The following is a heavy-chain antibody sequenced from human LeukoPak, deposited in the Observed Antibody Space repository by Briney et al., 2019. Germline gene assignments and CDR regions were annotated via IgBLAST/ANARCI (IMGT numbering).Heavy chain of an antibody. Sequence: SVKVSCKASGGTFSSYAISWVRQAPGQGLEWMGGIISIFGTANYAQKFQGRVTITTDESTSTAYMELSSLRSEDTAVYYCARDFYGSGTIDYWGQGTLVTVSS. J-gene: IGHJ4*02. CDR1: GGTFSSYA. V-gene: IGHV1-69*05. CDR2: IISIFGTA. CDR3: ARDFYGSGTIDY. D-gene: IGHD3-10*01.